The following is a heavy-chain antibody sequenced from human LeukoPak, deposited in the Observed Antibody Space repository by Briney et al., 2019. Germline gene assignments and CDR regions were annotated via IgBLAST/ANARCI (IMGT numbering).Heavy chain of an antibody. J-gene: IGHJ4*02. CDR1: GFTISNAR. Sequence: NPGGSLRLSCAASGFTISNARMHWVRQAPGKGLEWVGRIKSKTDGGTTDYAAPVKGRFTISRGDSKNTLCLQMNSLKTEDTGVYYCMTASISGPTGWGQGTLVTVSS. D-gene: IGHD6-19*01. CDR2: IKSKTDGGTT. V-gene: IGHV3-15*01. CDR3: MTASISGPTG.